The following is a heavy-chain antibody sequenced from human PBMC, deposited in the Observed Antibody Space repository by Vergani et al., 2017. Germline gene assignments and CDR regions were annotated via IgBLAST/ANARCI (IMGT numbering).Heavy chain of an antibody. J-gene: IGHJ2*01. CDR1: GGTFSSYA. CDR3: ARDFVGITMMQTDWYFDL. V-gene: IGHV1-69*01. CDR2: IIPIFGTA. Sequence: QVQLVQSGAEVKKPGSSVKVSCKASGGTFSSYAISWVRQAPGQGLEWMGGIIPIFGTANYAQKFQGKVTITADASTSTAYMELSSLRSEDTAVYYCARDFVGITMMQTDWYFDLWGRGTLVTVSS. D-gene: IGHD3-22*01.